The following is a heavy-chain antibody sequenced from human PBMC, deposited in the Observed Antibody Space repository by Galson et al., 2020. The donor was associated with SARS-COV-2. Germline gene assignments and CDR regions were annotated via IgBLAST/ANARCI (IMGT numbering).Heavy chain of an antibody. CDR3: ARGKGYSSSWYGGFDY. D-gene: IGHD6-13*01. CDR2: IYHSGST. Sequence: SETLSLTCAVSGGSISSGGYSWSWIRQPPGKGLEWIGYIYHSGSTYYNPSLKSRVTISVDRSKNQFSLKLSSVTAADTAVYYCARGKGYSSSWYGGFDYWGQGTLVTVSS. V-gene: IGHV4-30-2*01. CDR1: GGSISSGGYS. J-gene: IGHJ4*02.